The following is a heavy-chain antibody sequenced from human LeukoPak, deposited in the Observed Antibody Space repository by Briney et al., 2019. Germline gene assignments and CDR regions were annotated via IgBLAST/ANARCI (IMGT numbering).Heavy chain of an antibody. V-gene: IGHV3-64*04. CDR3: ARGYCSGATCYWLPSTFDY. D-gene: IGHD2-15*01. CDR1: EFTFSSYA. CDR2: INSNGGST. Sequence: GGSLRLSCSASEFTFSSYAMHWVRQAPGKGLEYVSAINSNGGSTYYADSVKGRFTISRDNAKNSLYLQMNSLRDEDTAVYFCARGYCSGATCYWLPSTFDYWGQGTLVTVSS. J-gene: IGHJ4*02.